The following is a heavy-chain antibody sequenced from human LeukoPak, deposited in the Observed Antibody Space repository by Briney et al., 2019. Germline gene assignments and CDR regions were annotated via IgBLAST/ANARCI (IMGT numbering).Heavy chain of an antibody. CDR1: GFTFSSYS. Sequence: PGGSLRLSCAASGFTFSSYSMSWGRQAPGKGLEWVAAIKGGGGSTYYADSVKGRFTISRDNAKNSLYLQMKGLRAEDTAVYYCAKDLSSSGPPNFDYSGHGTPVTVSS. CDR2: IKGGGGST. V-gene: IGHV3-23*01. CDR3: AKDLSSSGPPNFDY. J-gene: IGHJ4*03. D-gene: IGHD6-6*01.